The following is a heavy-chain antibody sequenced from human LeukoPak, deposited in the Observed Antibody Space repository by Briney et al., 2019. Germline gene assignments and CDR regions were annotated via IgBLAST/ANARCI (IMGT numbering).Heavy chain of an antibody. CDR1: GYTFTGYY. J-gene: IGHJ4*02. D-gene: IGHD3-22*01. Sequence: ASVKVSCKASGYTFTGYYMHWVRQAPGQGLEWMGRINPNSGGTNYAQKFQGRVTMTRDTSISTAYMELSRLRSDDTAVYYCARETYYYDSSGYQADDYWGQGTLVTVFS. V-gene: IGHV1-2*06. CDR2: INPNSGGT. CDR3: ARETYYYDSSGYQADDY.